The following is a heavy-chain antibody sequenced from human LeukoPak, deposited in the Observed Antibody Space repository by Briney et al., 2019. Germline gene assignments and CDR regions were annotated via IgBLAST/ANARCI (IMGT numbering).Heavy chain of an antibody. V-gene: IGHV3-21*06. CDR1: GFTFGYYT. Sequence: PGGSLRLSCAASGFTFGYYTMNWVRQAPGVGLEWLSSICSGSGYIYYADSMKGRFTISRDDAKNSLFLQLNSLSAEDTAVYYCARASSIHYSDSDTQAWYIDLWGRGTLVTVSS. J-gene: IGHJ2*01. CDR3: ARASSIHYSDSDTQAWYIDL. CDR2: ICSGSGYI. D-gene: IGHD3-22*01.